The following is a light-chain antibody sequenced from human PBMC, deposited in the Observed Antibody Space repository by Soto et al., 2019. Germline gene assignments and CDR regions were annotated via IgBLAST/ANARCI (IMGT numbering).Light chain of an antibody. CDR1: SSDVGYYIF. CDR3: CSYTTSSSYV. Sequence: QSALTQPASVSGSPGQSITISCTGSSSDVGYYIFVSWYQQHPGKAPKLMIYDVNNRPSGVSNRFSGSKSGNTACLTISGLQAEDEADYYCCSYTTSSSYVFGTGTKLTVL. V-gene: IGLV2-14*01. J-gene: IGLJ1*01. CDR2: DVN.